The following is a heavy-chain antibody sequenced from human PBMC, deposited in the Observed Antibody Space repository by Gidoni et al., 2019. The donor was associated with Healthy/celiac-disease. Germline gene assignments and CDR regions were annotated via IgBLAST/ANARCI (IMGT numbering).Heavy chain of an antibody. J-gene: IGHJ4*02. CDR2: ISGSGGST. Sequence: EVQLLASGGGLLQPGGSLRFSCAAPGFTFSSYAMSWVRQAPGKGLEWVSAISGSGGSTYYADSVKGRFTISRDNSKNTLYLQMNSLRAEDTAVYYCAKVDMIVGEFDYWGQGTLVTVSS. CDR1: GFTFSSYA. V-gene: IGHV3-23*01. D-gene: IGHD3-22*01. CDR3: AKVDMIVGEFDY.